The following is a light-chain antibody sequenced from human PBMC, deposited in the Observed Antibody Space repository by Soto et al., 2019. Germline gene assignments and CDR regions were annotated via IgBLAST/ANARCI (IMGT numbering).Light chain of an antibody. J-gene: IGKJ5*01. V-gene: IGKV2-30*02. CDR3: MQGTHWPIT. CDR2: KVS. CDR1: QSLVHSDGIAY. Sequence: EVVMTQAPLSLPNTLGQPASISCRSNQSLVHSDGIAYFSWFQQRPGRSPRRLIYKVSNRDSGVPARFSGSGSGTDFALKISRVEAEDVRVYYCMQGTHWPITFGQGTRLEIK.